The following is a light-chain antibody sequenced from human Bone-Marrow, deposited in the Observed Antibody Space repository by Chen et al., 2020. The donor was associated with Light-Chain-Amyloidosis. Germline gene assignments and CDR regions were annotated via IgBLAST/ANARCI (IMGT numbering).Light chain of an antibody. Sequence: SYVLTQPSSVSVALGQTATIACGGNNIGSTSVHWYQQKTGQAPLLVVYDDSDRPTGIPVRLSGSNSGNTATLTISRVEAGDEADYFCQVWDRSCDRPVVGVGTKLTVL. V-gene: IGLV3-21*02. J-gene: IGLJ3*02. CDR1: NIGSTS. CDR3: QVWDRSCDRPV. CDR2: DDS.